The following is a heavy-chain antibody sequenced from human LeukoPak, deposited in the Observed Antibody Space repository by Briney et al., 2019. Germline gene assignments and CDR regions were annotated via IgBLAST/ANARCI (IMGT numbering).Heavy chain of an antibody. CDR1: GFTFSNYG. D-gene: IGHD3-16*01. J-gene: IGHJ4*02. V-gene: IGHV3-30*18. Sequence: GTSLRLPCVASGFTFSNYGMHWVRQAPGKGLEWVATIIYDGSSEYYADSVKDRFTVSRDNSKNTLYLQMSSLKTEDTAVYYCAKRGDGGHKSLEYWGQGTLVIVSS. CDR2: IIYDGSSE. CDR3: AKRGDGGHKSLEY.